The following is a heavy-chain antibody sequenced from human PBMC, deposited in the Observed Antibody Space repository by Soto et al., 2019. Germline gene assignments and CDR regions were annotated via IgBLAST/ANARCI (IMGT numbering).Heavy chain of an antibody. J-gene: IGHJ4*02. CDR1: GFTFSNAW. V-gene: IGHV3-15*07. CDR2: IKSKTDGGTT. CDR3: RGDYVWGSYRTLIDY. D-gene: IGHD3-16*02. Sequence: GGSLRLSCAASGFTFSNAWMNWVRQAPGKGLEWVGRIKSKTDGGTTDCAAPVKGRFTISRDDSKNTLYLQMNSLKTEDTAVYYCRGDYVWGSYRTLIDYWGQGTLVTVSS.